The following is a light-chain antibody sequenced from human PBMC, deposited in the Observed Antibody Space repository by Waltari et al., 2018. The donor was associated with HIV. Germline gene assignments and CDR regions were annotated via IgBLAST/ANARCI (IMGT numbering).Light chain of an antibody. CDR2: DDT. V-gene: IGLV3-21*02. CDR3: QVWDSSGAHVV. CDR1: NFGRQS. J-gene: IGLJ2*01. Sequence: YVLTPPPSVSVAPGQTARITRGRDNFGRQSEHRYQQTPGQAPVLVVYDDTGRPSRIPERFSGSNSGNTATLSISSVEVGDEADYYCQVWDSSGAHVVFGGGTKLTVL.